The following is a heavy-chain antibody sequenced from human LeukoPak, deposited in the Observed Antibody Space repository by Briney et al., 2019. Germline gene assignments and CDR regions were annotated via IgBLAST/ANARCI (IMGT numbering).Heavy chain of an antibody. J-gene: IGHJ4*02. D-gene: IGHD1-26*01. Sequence: GGSLRLSCTASGFTFGDYIMSWFRQAPGKGLEWVTFIRYDGKSQSYADSVRDRFTTSRDNSQNTMYLQMGGLRPEDTAVYYCAATYFGSYYRLDYWGQGIQVIVSS. CDR2: IRYDGKSQ. CDR1: GFTFGDYI. CDR3: AATYFGSYYRLDY. V-gene: IGHV3-30*02.